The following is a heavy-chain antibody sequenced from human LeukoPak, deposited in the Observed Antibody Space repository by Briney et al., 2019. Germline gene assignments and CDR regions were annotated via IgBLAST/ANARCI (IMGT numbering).Heavy chain of an antibody. V-gene: IGHV1-46*01. Sequence: ASVKVSCKASGYTFTSYYMHWVRQAPGQGLEWMGIINPSGGSTSYAQKFQGRVTMTRDTSTSTVYMELSSLRSEDTAVYYCARIYLGYCSSTSCPKYYYYGMDVWGQGTTVTVSS. CDR3: ARIYLGYCSSTSCPKYYYYGMDV. CDR1: GYTFTSYY. J-gene: IGHJ6*02. CDR2: INPSGGST. D-gene: IGHD2-2*01.